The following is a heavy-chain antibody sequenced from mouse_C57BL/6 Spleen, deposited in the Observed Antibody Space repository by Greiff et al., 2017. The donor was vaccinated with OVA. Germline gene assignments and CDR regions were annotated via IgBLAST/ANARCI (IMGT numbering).Heavy chain of an antibody. V-gene: IGHV2-2*01. CDR3: ARSTMVTHWYFDV. D-gene: IGHD2-2*01. CDR1: GFSLTSYG. J-gene: IGHJ1*03. Sequence: VKLKQSGPGLVQPSQSLSITCTVSGFSLTSYGVHWVRQSPGKGLEWLGVIWSGGSTDYNAAFISRLSISKDNSKSQVFFKMNSLQADDTAIYYCARSTMVTHWYFDVWGTGTTVTVSS. CDR2: IWSGGST.